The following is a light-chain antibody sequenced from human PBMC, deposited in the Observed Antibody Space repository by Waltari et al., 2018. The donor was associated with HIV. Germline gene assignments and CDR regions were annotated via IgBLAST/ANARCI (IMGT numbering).Light chain of an antibody. V-gene: IGKV3-11*01. J-gene: IGKJ4*01. CDR1: QNVSGD. CDR2: NAS. CDR3: QQRSDWPPLT. Sequence: EFVLTQSPPPLSLSPGEGATLPCRASQNVSGDLGWYQQKPGQAPRLLIYNASNRATGIPARFSGSGSGTDSTLTISSLEPEHFALSCCQQRSDWPPLTFGGGTKVEIK.